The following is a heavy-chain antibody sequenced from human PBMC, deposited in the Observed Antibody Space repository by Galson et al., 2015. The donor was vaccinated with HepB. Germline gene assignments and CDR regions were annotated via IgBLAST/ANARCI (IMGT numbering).Heavy chain of an antibody. Sequence: SVKVSCKVSGYTLTELSMHWARQAPGKGLEWMGGFDPEDGETIYAQKFQGRVTMTEDTSTDTAYMELSSLRSEDTAVYYCATGMSDCSGGSCYFSRAVGRFDPWGQGTLVTVSS. J-gene: IGHJ5*02. CDR3: ATGMSDCSGGSCYFSRAVGRFDP. D-gene: IGHD2-15*01. CDR1: GYTLTELS. CDR2: FDPEDGET. V-gene: IGHV1-24*01.